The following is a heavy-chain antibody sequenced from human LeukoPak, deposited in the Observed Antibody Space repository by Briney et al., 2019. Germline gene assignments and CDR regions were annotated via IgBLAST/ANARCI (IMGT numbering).Heavy chain of an antibody. Sequence: HPGGSLRLSCAASGFTFSSYAMSWVRQAPGKGLEWVSAISGSGGSTYYADSVKGRFTISRDNSKNTLYLQTNSLRAEDTAVYYCAKDRWAGATGMLGYYYMDVWGKGTTVTVSS. CDR2: ISGSGGST. D-gene: IGHD1-26*01. J-gene: IGHJ6*03. V-gene: IGHV3-23*01. CDR1: GFTFSSYA. CDR3: AKDRWAGATGMLGYYYMDV.